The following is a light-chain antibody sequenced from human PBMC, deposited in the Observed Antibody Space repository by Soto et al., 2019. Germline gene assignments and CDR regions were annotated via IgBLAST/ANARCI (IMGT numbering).Light chain of an antibody. V-gene: IGKV3-15*01. CDR1: QSVSTN. CDR3: QQYNKWPPVT. CDR2: GSS. Sequence: EIVMTQSPATLSVSPGERATLSCRASQSVSTNVAWYQQKPGQAPRLLMFGSSTRATGIPARFSGSGSGTEFTLTVSSLQSEDFAVYYCQQYNKWPPVTFGQGTKVEI. J-gene: IGKJ1*01.